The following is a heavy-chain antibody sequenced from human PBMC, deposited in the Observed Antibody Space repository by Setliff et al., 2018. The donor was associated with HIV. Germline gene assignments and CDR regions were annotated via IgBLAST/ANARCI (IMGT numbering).Heavy chain of an antibody. D-gene: IGHD5-18*01. Sequence: PGGSLRLSCAASGFTFSSYWMSWVRQAPGKGLEWVANIKQDGSEKYYVDSVKGRFTISRDNAKNSLYLQMNSLRAEDTAVYYCARVGTDMAIEGYYFDYWGQGTLVTVSS. CDR1: GFTFSSYW. J-gene: IGHJ4*02. V-gene: IGHV3-7*01. CDR2: IKQDGSEK. CDR3: ARVGTDMAIEGYYFDY.